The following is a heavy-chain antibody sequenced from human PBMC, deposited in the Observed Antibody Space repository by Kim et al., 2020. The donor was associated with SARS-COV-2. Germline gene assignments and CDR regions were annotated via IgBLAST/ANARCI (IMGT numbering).Heavy chain of an antibody. V-gene: IGHV5-10-1*01. CDR3: ARLPYGYSNYIDY. D-gene: IGHD4-4*01. J-gene: IGHJ4*02. Sequence: GESLKISCKGSGYSFTSYWISWVRQMLGKGLEWMGRIDPSDSYTNYSPSFQVHVTISADKSISTAYLQWSSLKSSDTAMYYCARLPYGYSNYIDYWGQGTLVTVSS. CDR2: IDPSDSYT. CDR1: GYSFTSYW.